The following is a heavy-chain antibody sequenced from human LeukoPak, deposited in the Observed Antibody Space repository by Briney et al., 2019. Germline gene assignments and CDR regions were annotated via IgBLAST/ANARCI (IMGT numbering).Heavy chain of an antibody. CDR2: TSPAGNEI. Sequence: GRSLRLSCAASGFSFSSFALHWVRQAPGKGLEWVAATSPAGNEIYYADSVKGRFTISRDNSKNTLYLQMNSLRAEDTAVYYCAKEGWDYWGQGTLVTVSS. J-gene: IGHJ4*02. D-gene: IGHD6-19*01. CDR3: AKEGWDY. V-gene: IGHV3-30*07. CDR1: GFSFSSFA.